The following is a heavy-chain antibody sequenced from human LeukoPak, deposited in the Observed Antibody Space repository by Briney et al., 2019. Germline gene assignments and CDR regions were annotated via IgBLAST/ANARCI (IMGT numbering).Heavy chain of an antibody. CDR2: INSDGSST. J-gene: IGHJ5*02. CDR1: GFTFSSYW. V-gene: IGHV3-74*01. CDR3: ARDLASSYCGGDCYPGWFDP. Sequence: GGSLRLSCAASGFTFSSYWMHWVRQAPGKGLVWVSRINSDGSSTSYADSVKGRFTISRDNAKNTLYLQINSLRAEDTAVYYCARDLASSYCGGDCYPGWFDPWGQGTLVTVSS. D-gene: IGHD2-21*02.